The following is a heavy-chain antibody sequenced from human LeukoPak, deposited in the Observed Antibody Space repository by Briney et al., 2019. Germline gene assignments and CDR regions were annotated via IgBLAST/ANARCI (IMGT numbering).Heavy chain of an antibody. V-gene: IGHV3-33*01. D-gene: IGHD3-10*01. CDR1: GFTFSSYG. CDR3: ATVTSGLTYFDY. CDR2: IWYDGSNK. Sequence: GGSLRLSCAASGFTFSSYGMHWVRQAPGKGLEWLAAIWYDGSNKYYADSVKGRCTISRDNSKNTLYLQMNSLRAEDTAVYYCATVTSGLTYFDYWGQGTLVTVSS. J-gene: IGHJ4*02.